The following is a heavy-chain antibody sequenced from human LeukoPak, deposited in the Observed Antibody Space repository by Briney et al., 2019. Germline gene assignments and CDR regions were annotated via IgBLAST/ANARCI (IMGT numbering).Heavy chain of an antibody. D-gene: IGHD6-13*01. CDR2: ISGSGGST. Sequence: GGSLRLSCAASGFTFSSYAMSWVRQAPGKGLEWVSDISGSGGSTYYADSVKGRFTISRDNSKNTLYLQMNSLRAEDTAVYYCAKVIAAAGTSIMYFDYWGQGTLVTVSS. V-gene: IGHV3-23*01. CDR1: GFTFSSYA. CDR3: AKVIAAAGTSIMYFDY. J-gene: IGHJ4*02.